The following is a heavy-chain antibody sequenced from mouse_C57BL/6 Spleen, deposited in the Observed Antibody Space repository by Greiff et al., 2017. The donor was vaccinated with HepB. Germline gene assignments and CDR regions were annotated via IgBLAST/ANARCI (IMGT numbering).Heavy chain of an antibody. Sequence: DVKLEESGGGLVQPGGSMKLSCAASGFTFSDAWMDWVRQSPEKGLEWVAEIRNNANNHATYYAESVKGRFTISRDDSKSRVYLKMNSLRAEDTGIYYCTSLYYYGSSYGYWGQGTTLTVSS. CDR3: TSLYYYGSSYGY. D-gene: IGHD1-1*01. J-gene: IGHJ2*01. V-gene: IGHV6-6*01. CDR1: GFTFSDAW. CDR2: IRNNANNHAT.